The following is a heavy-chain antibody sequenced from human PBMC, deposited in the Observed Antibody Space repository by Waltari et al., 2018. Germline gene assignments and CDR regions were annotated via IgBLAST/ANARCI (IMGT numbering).Heavy chain of an antibody. J-gene: IGHJ3*02. CDR2: FDPEDGET. V-gene: IGHV1-24*01. CDR1: GYTLTELS. Sequence: QVQLVQSGAEVKKPGASVKVSCKVSGYTLTELSMHWVRQAPGKGLEWMGGFDPEDGETIYAQKFQGRVTMTEDTSTDTAYMELSSLRSEDTAVYYCATVVRDWNDVGDAFDIWGQGTMVTVSS. CDR3: ATVVRDWNDVGDAFDI. D-gene: IGHD1-1*01.